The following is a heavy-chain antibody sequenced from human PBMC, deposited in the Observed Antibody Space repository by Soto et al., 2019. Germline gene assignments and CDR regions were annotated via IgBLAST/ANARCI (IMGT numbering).Heavy chain of an antibody. V-gene: IGHV3-30-3*01. D-gene: IGHD2-21*02. CDR2: ISYDGSNK. CDR3: ARGDRSSYCGGDCSTSNWFDP. J-gene: IGHJ5*02. Sequence: GGSLRLSCAASGFTFSSYAMHWVRQAPGKGLEWVAVISYDGSNKYYADSVKGRFTISRDNSKNTLYLQMNSLRDEDTAVYYCARGDRSSYCGGDCSTSNWFDPWGQGTLVTVSS. CDR1: GFTFSSYA.